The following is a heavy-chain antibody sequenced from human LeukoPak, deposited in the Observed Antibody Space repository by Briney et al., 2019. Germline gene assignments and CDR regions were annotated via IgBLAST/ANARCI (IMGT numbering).Heavy chain of an antibody. D-gene: IGHD5-24*01. CDR3: ARHGYGMAALVWDS. CDR1: GDSISGYY. J-gene: IGHJ4*02. CDR2: ISQSGRT. Sequence: SETLSLTCTVSGDSISGYYWSWIRQPPGKGLEWIAYISQSGRTNYNPSLKSRVTIYVDTSKNQFSLKLTSVTAADTAVYYCARHGYGMAALVWDSWGQGTLVTVSS. V-gene: IGHV4-59*08.